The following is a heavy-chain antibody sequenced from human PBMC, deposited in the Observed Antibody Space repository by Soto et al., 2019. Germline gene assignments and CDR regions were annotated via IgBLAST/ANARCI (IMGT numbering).Heavy chain of an antibody. CDR1: GGSISSSNW. V-gene: IGHV4-4*02. CDR2: IYHSGST. J-gene: IGHJ5*02. CDR3: ARVGLRFLEWLLSPGYGWFDP. D-gene: IGHD3-3*01. Sequence: QVQLQESGPGLVKPSGTLSLTCAVSGGSISSSNWWSWVRQPPGKGLEWIGEIYHSGSTNYNPSLESRVTISVDKSKNQFSRKLSSVTAADTAVYYCARVGLRFLEWLLSPGYGWFDPWGQGTLVTVSS.